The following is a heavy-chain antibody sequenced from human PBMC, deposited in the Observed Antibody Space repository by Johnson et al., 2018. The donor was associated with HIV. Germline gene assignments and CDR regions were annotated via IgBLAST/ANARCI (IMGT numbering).Heavy chain of an antibody. V-gene: IGHV3-30*04. D-gene: IGHD2-21*01. CDR3: AREESIVVVIAIQAFDI. Sequence: VQLMESGGGVVQPGRSLRLSCAASGFTFSSYAMHWVRQAPGKGLEWVAVISSDGSNEYYADSVKGRFTISRDNSKNTLYLQMNSLRAGDTALYFCAREESIVVVIAIQAFDIWGQGTMVTVSS. CDR1: GFTFSSYA. CDR2: ISSDGSNE. J-gene: IGHJ3*02.